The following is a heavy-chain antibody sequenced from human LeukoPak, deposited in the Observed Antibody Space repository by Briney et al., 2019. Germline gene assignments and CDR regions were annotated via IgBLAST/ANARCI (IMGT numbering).Heavy chain of an antibody. D-gene: IGHD3-10*01. J-gene: IGHJ4*02. Sequence: ASVKVSCKASGYTFTSYGISWVRQAPGQGLEWMGWISAYNGNTNYAQKLQGRVTITTDTSTSTAYMELRSLRSDDTAVYYCARDFYTMVRGVQPATLDYWGQGTLVTVSS. CDR2: ISAYNGNT. CDR3: ARDFYTMVRGVQPATLDY. CDR1: GYTFTSYG. V-gene: IGHV1-18*01.